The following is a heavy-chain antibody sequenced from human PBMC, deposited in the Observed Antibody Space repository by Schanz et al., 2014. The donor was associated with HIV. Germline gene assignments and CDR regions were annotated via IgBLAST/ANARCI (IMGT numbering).Heavy chain of an antibody. V-gene: IGHV1-18*01. J-gene: IGHJ6*02. CDR1: GYTFINYG. CDR3: ARDGEPYGIDV. Sequence: QVQLVQSGAEVKKPGASVKVSCKASGYTFINYGISWVRQAPGQGLEWMGWISGHNGNTNYAQKIQGRVTMTRDTSTTTAYMELRGLRPDDTAIYYCARDGEPYGIDVWGQGTPVTVSS. D-gene: IGHD2-21*01. CDR2: ISGHNGNT.